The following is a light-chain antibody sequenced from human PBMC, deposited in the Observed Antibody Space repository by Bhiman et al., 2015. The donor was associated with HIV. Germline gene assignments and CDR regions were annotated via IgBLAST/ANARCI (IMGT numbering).Light chain of an antibody. J-gene: IGLJ1*01. CDR3: QAWDSSTGGYV. V-gene: IGLV3-1*01. CDR2: QDS. Sequence: SYELTQPPSVSVSPGQTASITCSGDKLGDKYACWYQQKPGQSPVVVIYQDSKRPSGIPERFSGSNSGNTATLTISGTQAMDEADYYCQAWDSSTGGYVFGTGTKVTVL. CDR1: KLGDKY.